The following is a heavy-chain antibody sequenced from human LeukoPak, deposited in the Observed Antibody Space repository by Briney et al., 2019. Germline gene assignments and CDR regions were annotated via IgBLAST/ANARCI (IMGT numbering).Heavy chain of an antibody. Sequence: ASVKVSCKASGYTFTSYYMHWVRQAPGQGLEWMGIINPSGGSTSYAQKFQGRVILTSDTSTSTVYMELSSLRSEDTVVYYCAREGSSRRDGMDVWGQGTTVTVSS. CDR2: INPSGGST. CDR1: GYTFTSYY. CDR3: AREGSSRRDGMDV. J-gene: IGHJ6*02. V-gene: IGHV1-46*01. D-gene: IGHD6-13*01.